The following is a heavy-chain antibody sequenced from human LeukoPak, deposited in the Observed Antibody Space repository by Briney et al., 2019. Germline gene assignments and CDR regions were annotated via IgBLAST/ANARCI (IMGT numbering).Heavy chain of an antibody. CDR2: ISSGARST. CDR1: GFTFTTYA. J-gene: IGHJ3*01. Sequence: PGGSLRLSCGASGFTFTTYAMGWVRQAPGKGLEWVSLISSGARSTYYADSVRGRFTISRDNSKNTVFLQMNSLTVEDTAVYYCAKSTNSGSSYGHAFDLWGQGTIVSVSS. D-gene: IGHD1-26*01. CDR3: AKSTNSGSSYGHAFDL. V-gene: IGHV3-23*01.